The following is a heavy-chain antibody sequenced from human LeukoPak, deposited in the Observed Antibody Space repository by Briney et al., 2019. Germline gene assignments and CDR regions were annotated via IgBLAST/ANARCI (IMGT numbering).Heavy chain of an antibody. D-gene: IGHD3-9*01. CDR2: ISGSGGST. CDR3: ARDGYDILTGSSEYFQH. J-gene: IGHJ1*01. V-gene: IGHV3-23*01. Sequence: GGSLRLSCAASGFTFSSYAMSWVRQAPGKGLEWVSAISGSGGSTYYADSVKGRFTISRDNSKNTLYLQMNSLRAEDTAVYYCARDGYDILTGSSEYFQHWGQGTLVTVSS. CDR1: GFTFSSYA.